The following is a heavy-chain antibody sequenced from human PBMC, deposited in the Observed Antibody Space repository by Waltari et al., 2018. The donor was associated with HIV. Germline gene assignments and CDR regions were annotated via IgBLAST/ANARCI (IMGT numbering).Heavy chain of an antibody. CDR1: RSSFTSYW. D-gene: IGHD7-27*01. Sequence: AHLEQSGAEVKKPGESQKNPGKGSRSSFTSYWIGWVRQMPGKGLEWMEIVYPVESDTSYSPSFQGQVSISVDKSISTAYLQWSSLKAADTAMYYCARLPGNWFDPWGQGTRVTVSS. J-gene: IGHJ5*02. CDR2: VYPVESDT. CDR3: ARLPGNWFDP. V-gene: IGHV5-51*01.